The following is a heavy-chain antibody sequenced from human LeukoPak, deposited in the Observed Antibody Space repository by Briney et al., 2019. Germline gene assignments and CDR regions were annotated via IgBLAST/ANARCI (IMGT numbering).Heavy chain of an antibody. CDR1: GFTFSSYA. J-gene: IGHJ4*02. CDR3: AKLGRYSYGSGSPYYFDY. Sequence: PGGSLRLSCAASGFTFSSYAMSWVRQAPGKGLEWVSAISGSGGSTYYADSVKGRFTISRDNSKNTLYLQMNSLRAEDTAVYYCAKLGRYSYGSGSPYYFDYWGQGTLVTVSS. CDR2: ISGSGGST. D-gene: IGHD3-10*01. V-gene: IGHV3-23*01.